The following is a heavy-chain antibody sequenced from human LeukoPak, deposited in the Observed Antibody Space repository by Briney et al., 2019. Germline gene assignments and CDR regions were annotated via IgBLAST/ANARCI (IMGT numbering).Heavy chain of an antibody. Sequence: HPGGSLRLSCAASGFTFSSYGMHWVRQAPGKGLEWVAVIWYDGSNRYYADSVKGRFIISRDNCKTTLYLQMNSLRAEDTAVYYCARDPIETLNYDILTGYLDYWGQGTLVTVSS. J-gene: IGHJ4*02. CDR2: IWYDGSNR. D-gene: IGHD3-9*01. CDR3: ARDPIETLNYDILTGYLDY. CDR1: GFTFSSYG. V-gene: IGHV3-33*01.